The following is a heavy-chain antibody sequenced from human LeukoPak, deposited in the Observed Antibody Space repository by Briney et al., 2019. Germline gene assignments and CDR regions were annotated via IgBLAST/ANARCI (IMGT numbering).Heavy chain of an antibody. V-gene: IGHV4-59*01. D-gene: IGHD6-13*01. CDR3: ARIHSSSWFGDFDY. Sequence: SETLSLTCTVSGDSISSYYWSWIRQPPGKGLEWIGYIYYGGSTNYNPSLKSRVTMSVDTSKNQFSLKLSSVTAADTAVYYCARIHSSSWFGDFDYWGQGTLVTVSS. J-gene: IGHJ4*02. CDR1: GDSISSYY. CDR2: IYYGGST.